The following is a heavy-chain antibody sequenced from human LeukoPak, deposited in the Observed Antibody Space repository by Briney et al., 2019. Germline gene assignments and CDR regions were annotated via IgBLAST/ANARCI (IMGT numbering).Heavy chain of an antibody. V-gene: IGHV4-4*07. D-gene: IGHD1-1*01. Sequence: SETLSLTCTVSGGSISNYYWTWIRQPAGKGLEWIGRIYTSGSTNCNPSLKSRITMSLDTSKNQFSLKLSSVTAADTAVYYCARAPSYNSARLDVWGRGTTVTVSS. CDR2: IYTSGST. CDR3: ARAPSYNSARLDV. J-gene: IGHJ6*02. CDR1: GGSISNYY.